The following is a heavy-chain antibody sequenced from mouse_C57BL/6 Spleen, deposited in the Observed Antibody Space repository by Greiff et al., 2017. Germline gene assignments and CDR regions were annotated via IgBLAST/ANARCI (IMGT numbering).Heavy chain of an antibody. D-gene: IGHD1-1*01. J-gene: IGHJ1*03. Sequence: VQLQQSGPELVKPGASVKISCKASGYTFTDYYMNWVKQSHGKSLEWIGDINPNNGGTSYNQKFKGKATLTVDKSSSTAYMELRSLTSEDSAVYYCARRPVVPYWYFDVWGTGTTVTVSS. CDR3: ARRPVVPYWYFDV. CDR2: INPNNGGT. V-gene: IGHV1-26*01. CDR1: GYTFTDYY.